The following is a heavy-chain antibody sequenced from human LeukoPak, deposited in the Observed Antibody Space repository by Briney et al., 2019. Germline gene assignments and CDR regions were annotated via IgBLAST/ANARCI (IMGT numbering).Heavy chain of an antibody. V-gene: IGHV4-59*08. J-gene: IGHJ6*03. Sequence: SETLSLTCTVSGGSISSYYWSWIRQPPGKGLEWIGYIYYSGSTNYNPSLKSRVTISVDTSKNQFSLKLSSVTAADTAVYYCARHDTGDYYYYMDVWGKGTTVTISS. CDR2: IYYSGST. CDR3: ARHDTGDYYYYMDV. CDR1: GGSISSYY.